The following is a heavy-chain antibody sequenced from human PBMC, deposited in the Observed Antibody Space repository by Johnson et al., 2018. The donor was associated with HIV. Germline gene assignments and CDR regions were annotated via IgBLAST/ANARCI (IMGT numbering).Heavy chain of an antibody. V-gene: IGHV3-23*04. CDR2: ISGSGGST. Sequence: VQLVESGGGVVRPGGSLRLSCAASGFSVSNNYMSWVRQAPWKGLEWVSVISGSGGSTYYTDSVKGRFTISRDNSKNTLYLQINSLRADDTAVYYCAKEGDSSGPIDAFDIWGQGTMVTVSS. CDR3: AKEGDSSGPIDAFDI. J-gene: IGHJ3*02. D-gene: IGHD5-18*01. CDR1: GFSVSNNY.